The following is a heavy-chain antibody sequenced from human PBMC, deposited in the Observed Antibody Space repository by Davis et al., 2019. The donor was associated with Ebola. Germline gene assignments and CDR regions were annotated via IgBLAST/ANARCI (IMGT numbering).Heavy chain of an antibody. CDR1: GGSISSSSYY. D-gene: IGHD3/OR15-3a*01. CDR3: ARGPVLRRGLVYV. Sequence: MPSETLSLTCTVSGGSISSSSYYWGWIRQPPGKGLEWIGSIYYSGSTYYNPSLKSRVTISVDTSKNQFSLKLSSVTAADTAVYYCARGPVLRRGLVYVWGQGTTVTVSS. J-gene: IGHJ6*02. V-gene: IGHV4-39*01. CDR2: IYYSGST.